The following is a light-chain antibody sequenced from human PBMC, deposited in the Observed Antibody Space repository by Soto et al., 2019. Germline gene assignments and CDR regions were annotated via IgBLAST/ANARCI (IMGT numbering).Light chain of an antibody. CDR1: HSVSSN. Sequence: EIVMTQSPATLSVSPGERASLSCRASHSVSSNLAWYQQKPGQTPRLLIYATSTRATGIPARFSGSGSGTEFTLTISSLQSEDFAVYYCQQYNNWPITFGPGTRLEIK. CDR3: QQYNNWPIT. J-gene: IGKJ5*01. CDR2: ATS. V-gene: IGKV3-15*01.